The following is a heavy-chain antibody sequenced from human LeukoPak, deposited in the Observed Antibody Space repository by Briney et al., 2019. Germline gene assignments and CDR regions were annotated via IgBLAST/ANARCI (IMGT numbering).Heavy chain of an antibody. CDR3: AKDSRLLIVGALY. CDR1: GFTFSSYG. D-gene: IGHD1-26*01. J-gene: IGHJ4*02. CDR2: IRYDGSNK. V-gene: IGHV3-30*02. Sequence: GGSLRLSCAASGFTFSSYGMHWVRQAPGKGLEWVAFIRYDGSNKYYADSVKGRFTISRDNSKNTLYLQMNSLRAEDTAVYYCAKDSRLLIVGALYWGQGTLVTVSS.